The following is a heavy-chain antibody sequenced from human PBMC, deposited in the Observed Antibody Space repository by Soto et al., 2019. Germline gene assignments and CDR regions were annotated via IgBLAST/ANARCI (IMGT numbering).Heavy chain of an antibody. CDR1: GFTFSSSA. CDR2: VDSAFAT. J-gene: IGHJ4*01. CDR3: AKDQWELMH. V-gene: IGHV3-23*05. D-gene: IGHD1-26*01. Sequence: GGSLRLSCAASGFTFSSSAMTWVRQTPGKGLEWVSSVDSAFATYYSDSLKGHFTISRDNAKNTVYLQMNSLRADDTAVYYCAKDQWELMHWGQGTLVTVSS.